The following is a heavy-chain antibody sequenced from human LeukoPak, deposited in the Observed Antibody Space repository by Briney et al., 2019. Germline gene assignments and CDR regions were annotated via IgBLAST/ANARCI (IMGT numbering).Heavy chain of an antibody. J-gene: IGHJ6*03. CDR1: GFTFSDYG. D-gene: IGHD2-15*01. CDR3: ARLPVVVVAATMGYYMDV. Sequence: GGSLRLSCAASGFTFSDYGMTWVRQAPGKGLEWVSSISGGGDYIYYADSVKGRFTISRDNAKNSLYLQMNSLRAEDTAVYYCARLPVVVVAATMGYYMDVWGKGTTVTISS. CDR2: ISGGGDYI. V-gene: IGHV3-21*04.